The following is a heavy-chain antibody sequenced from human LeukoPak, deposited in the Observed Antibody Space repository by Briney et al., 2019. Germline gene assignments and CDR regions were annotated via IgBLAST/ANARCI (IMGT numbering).Heavy chain of an antibody. J-gene: IGHJ4*02. D-gene: IGHD4-17*01. CDR1: GFTFSTYA. Sequence: PGGSLRLSCAASGFTFSTYAMSWVRQAPGKGLEWVSGISGSGGTTYYADSVKGRFIISRDNSKNTLYLQMNSLRAEDTAVYYCATETTAAQDYWGQGTLVTVSS. CDR2: ISGSGGTT. V-gene: IGHV3-23*01. CDR3: ATETTAAQDY.